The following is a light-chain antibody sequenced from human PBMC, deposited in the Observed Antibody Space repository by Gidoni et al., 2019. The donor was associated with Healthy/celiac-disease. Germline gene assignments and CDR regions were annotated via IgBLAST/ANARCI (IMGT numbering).Light chain of an antibody. J-gene: IGKJ2*01. Sequence: IVLTQSTGTLSLSPGERATLSCRASQSVSSSYLAWYQQKPGQAPRLLIYDTSSRATGIPDRFSGSGSGTDFTLTISRLEPEDFAVYYCQQYGSPVTFGQGTKLEIK. V-gene: IGKV3-20*01. CDR3: QQYGSPVT. CDR1: QSVSSSY. CDR2: DTS.